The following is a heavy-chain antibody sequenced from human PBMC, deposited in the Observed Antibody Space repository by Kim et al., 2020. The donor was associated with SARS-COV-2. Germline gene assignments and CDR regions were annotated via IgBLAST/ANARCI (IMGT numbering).Heavy chain of an antibody. CDR2: VYSGGAT. J-gene: IGHJ2*01. CDR3: AREGEGFMGSLDL. V-gene: IGHV3-53*01. Sequence: GGSLRLSCAATDFFVNISTLSWVRQAPGRGLEWVSLVYSGGATYFADSVKGRFTFSRDSSRNTVYLQMNSLRAEDTAVYYCAREGEGFMGSLDLWGRGTLVTVSS. D-gene: IGHD3-16*01. CDR1: DFFVNIST.